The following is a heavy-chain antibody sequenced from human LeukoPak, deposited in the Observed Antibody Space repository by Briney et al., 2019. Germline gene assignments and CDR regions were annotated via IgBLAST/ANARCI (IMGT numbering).Heavy chain of an antibody. D-gene: IGHD3-22*01. V-gene: IGHV3-23*01. Sequence: GGSLRLSCAASGFTFSSYAMSWVRQAPGKGLEWVSAISGSGGSTYYADSVKGRFTISRDNSKNTLYLQMNSLRAEDTAVYYCGKDRGDYYDSSGYYYDAFDIWGQGTMVTVSS. J-gene: IGHJ3*02. CDR3: GKDRGDYYDSSGYYYDAFDI. CDR2: ISGSGGST. CDR1: GFTFSSYA.